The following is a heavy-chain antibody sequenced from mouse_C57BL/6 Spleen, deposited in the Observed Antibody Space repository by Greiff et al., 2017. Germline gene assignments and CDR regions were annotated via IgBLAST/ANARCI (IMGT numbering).Heavy chain of an antibody. D-gene: IGHD4-1*01. V-gene: IGHV1-58*01. CDR3: ARGDWGFAY. Sequence: VQLQQSGAELVRPGSSVKMSCKTSGYTFTSYGINWVKQRPGQGLEWIGYIYTGNGSTEYNEKLKGKATLTSDTSSSTAYMQLSSLTSEDSAIYFCARGDWGFAYWGQGTLVTVSA. CDR1: GYTFTSYG. J-gene: IGHJ3*01. CDR2: IYTGNGST.